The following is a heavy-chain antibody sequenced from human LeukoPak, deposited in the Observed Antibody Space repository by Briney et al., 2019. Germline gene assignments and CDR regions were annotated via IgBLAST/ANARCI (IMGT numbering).Heavy chain of an antibody. J-gene: IGHJ6*03. Sequence: GASVKVSCKASGYTFTSYGISWVRQAPGQGLEWMEWISAYNGNTNYAQKLQGRVTMTTDTSTSTAYMELRSLRSDDTAVYYCARGLSYYYGSGPMDVWGKGTTVTVSS. CDR3: ARGLSYYYGSGPMDV. D-gene: IGHD3-10*01. V-gene: IGHV1-18*01. CDR1: GYTFTSYG. CDR2: ISAYNGNT.